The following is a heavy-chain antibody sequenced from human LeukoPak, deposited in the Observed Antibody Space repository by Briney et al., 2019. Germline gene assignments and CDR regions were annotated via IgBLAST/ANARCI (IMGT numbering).Heavy chain of an antibody. J-gene: IGHJ4*02. CDR1: GFTFSSYA. CDR3: AKDRSSITIFGVVIFHFDY. Sequence: GGSLRLSCAASGFTFSSYAMSWVRQAPGKGLEWVSAISGSGGSTYYADSVKGRFTISRDNSKNTLYLQMNSLRAEDTAVYYCAKDRSSITIFGVVIFHFDYWGQGTLVTVSS. V-gene: IGHV3-23*01. D-gene: IGHD3-3*01. CDR2: ISGSGGST.